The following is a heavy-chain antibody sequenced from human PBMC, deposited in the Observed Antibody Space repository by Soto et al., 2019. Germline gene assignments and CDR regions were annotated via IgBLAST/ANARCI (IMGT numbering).Heavy chain of an antibody. D-gene: IGHD3-10*01. CDR1: GFTFSSYG. Sequence: GGSLRLSCAASGFTFSSYGMHWVRQAPGKGLEWVAVISYDGSNKYYADSVKGRFTISRDNSKNTLYLQMNSLRAEDTAVYYCAKDNPPFFVTGSYPRYFHYRGQR. CDR3: AKDNPPFFVTGSYPRYFHY. J-gene: IGHJ1*01. V-gene: IGHV3-30*18. CDR2: ISYDGSNK.